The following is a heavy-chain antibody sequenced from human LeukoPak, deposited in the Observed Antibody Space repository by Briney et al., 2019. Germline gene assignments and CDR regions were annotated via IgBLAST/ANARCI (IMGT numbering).Heavy chain of an antibody. V-gene: IGHV3-48*01. J-gene: IGHJ3*02. CDR3: AREFGPGAFDI. Sequence: PGGSLRLSCAASGFTFSSYSMNWVRQAPGKGLEWVSYISSSSTIYYADSVKGRFTISRDNAKNSLYLQMNSLRAEDTAVYYCAREFGPGAFDIWGQGTMVTVSS. CDR1: GFTFSSYS. CDR2: ISSSSTI. D-gene: IGHD3-16*01.